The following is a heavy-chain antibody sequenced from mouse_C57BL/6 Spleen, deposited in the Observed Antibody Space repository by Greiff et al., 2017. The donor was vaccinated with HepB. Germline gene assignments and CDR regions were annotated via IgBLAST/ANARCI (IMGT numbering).Heavy chain of an antibody. CDR1: GFNIKDYY. Sequence: EVQLKESGAELVKPGASVKLSCTASGFNIKDYYMHWVKQRTEQGLEWIGRIDPEDGETKYAPKFQGKATITADTSSNTAYLQLSSLTSEDTAVYYCASPSLLRSMYYFDYWGQGTTLTVSS. CDR3: ASPSLLRSMYYFDY. V-gene: IGHV14-2*01. D-gene: IGHD1-2*01. J-gene: IGHJ2*01. CDR2: IDPEDGET.